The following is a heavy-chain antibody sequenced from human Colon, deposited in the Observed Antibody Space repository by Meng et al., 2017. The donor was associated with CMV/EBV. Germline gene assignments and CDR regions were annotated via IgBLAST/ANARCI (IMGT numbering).Heavy chain of an antibody. CDR3: ARDLFSPDGNSCFDN. CDR2: MNLWNGDI. D-gene: IGHD1-14*01. V-gene: IGHV1-18*01. CDR1: VYTFNKHG. Sequence: ASVPVSFQASVYTFNKHGSNWLRQAPGRGIAGMGWMNLWNGDIKYAQKFQGRVTVTADTSTDTAHMELRSLTSDDTAVDYCARDLFSPDGNSCFDNWGQGTAVTVSS. J-gene: IGHJ4*02.